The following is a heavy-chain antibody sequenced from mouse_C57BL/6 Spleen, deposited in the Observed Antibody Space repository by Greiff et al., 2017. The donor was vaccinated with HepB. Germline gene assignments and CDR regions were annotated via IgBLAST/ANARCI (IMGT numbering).Heavy chain of an antibody. CDR1: GYTFTDYY. CDR2: IYPGSGNT. Sequence: QVQLQQSGAELVRPGASVKLSCKASGYTFTDYYINWVKQRPGQGLEWIARIYPGSGNTYYNEKFKGKATLTAEKSSSTAYMQLSSLTSEDSAVYFCAGYDYFDYWGQGTTLTVSS. V-gene: IGHV1-76*01. D-gene: IGHD2-3*01. CDR3: AGYDYFDY. J-gene: IGHJ2*01.